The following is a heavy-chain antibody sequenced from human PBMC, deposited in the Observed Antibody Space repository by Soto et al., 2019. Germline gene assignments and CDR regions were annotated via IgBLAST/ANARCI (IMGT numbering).Heavy chain of an antibody. CDR3: VVQQKLPWVNY. J-gene: IGHJ4*02. V-gene: IGHV1-8*01. D-gene: IGHD6-13*01. CDR2: MNPNSGNT. Sequence: ASVKVSCKASGYTFTSYDINWVRQATGQGLEWMGWMNPNSGNTGYAQKFQGRVTMTRNTSISTAYMELSSLKASDTAMYYCVVQQKLPWVNYWGQGTLVTVSS. CDR1: GYTFTSYD.